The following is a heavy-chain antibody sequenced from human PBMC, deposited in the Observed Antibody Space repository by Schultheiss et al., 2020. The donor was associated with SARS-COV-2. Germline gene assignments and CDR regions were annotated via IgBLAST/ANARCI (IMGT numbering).Heavy chain of an antibody. V-gene: IGHV3-48*01. Sequence: GESLKISCAASGFTFSSYSMNWVRQAPGKGLEWVSYISSSSSTIYYADSVKGRFTISRDNSKNTLYLQMNSLRAEDTAVYYCARDIKNTGGWFDPWGQGTLVTVSS. CDR3: ARDIKNTGGWFDP. CDR1: GFTFSSYS. D-gene: IGHD1-14*01. J-gene: IGHJ5*02. CDR2: ISSSSSTI.